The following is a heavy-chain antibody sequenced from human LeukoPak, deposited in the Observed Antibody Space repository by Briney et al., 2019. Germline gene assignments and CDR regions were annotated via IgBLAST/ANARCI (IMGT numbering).Heavy chain of an antibody. D-gene: IGHD2-15*01. CDR1: GYTFNIYY. V-gene: IGHV1-46*02. Sequence: ASVKVSCKTSGYTFNIYYVQWVRQAPGQGLEWMGVIHPNDGGTTYAQKFQGRIVMTSDTSTSTIYMELSSLKSDDTAVYYCARGDIDHWGQGTLVTVSS. CDR3: ARGDIDH. J-gene: IGHJ5*02. CDR2: IHPNDGGT.